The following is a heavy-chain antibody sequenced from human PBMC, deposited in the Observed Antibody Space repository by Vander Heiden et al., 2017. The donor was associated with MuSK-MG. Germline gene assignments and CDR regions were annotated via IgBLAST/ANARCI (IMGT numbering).Heavy chain of an antibody. Sequence: EVQLVESGGGLVKPGGSLRLSCAASGFTFSSYSMNWVRQAPGKGLEWVSSISSSSSYIYYADSVKGRFTISRDNAKNSLYLQMNSLRAEDTAVYYCAREFLWFGELLSTSAFDPWGQGTLVTVSS. CDR1: GFTFSSYS. CDR2: ISSSSSYI. J-gene: IGHJ5*02. CDR3: AREFLWFGELLSTSAFDP. D-gene: IGHD3-10*01. V-gene: IGHV3-21*01.